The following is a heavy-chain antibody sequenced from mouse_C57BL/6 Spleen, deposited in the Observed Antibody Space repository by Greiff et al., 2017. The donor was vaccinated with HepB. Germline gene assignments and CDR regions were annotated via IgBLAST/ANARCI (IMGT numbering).Heavy chain of an antibody. CDR2: ISYDGSN. J-gene: IGHJ2*01. D-gene: IGHD1-1*01. V-gene: IGHV3-6*01. CDR1: GYSITSGYY. CDR3: ARERSITPGRYFDY. Sequence: ESGPGLVKPSQSLSLTCSVTGYSITSGYYWNWIRQFPGNKLEWMGYISYDGSNNYNPSLKNRISITRDTSKNQFFLKLNSVTTEDTATYYCARERSITPGRYFDYWGQGTTLTVSS.